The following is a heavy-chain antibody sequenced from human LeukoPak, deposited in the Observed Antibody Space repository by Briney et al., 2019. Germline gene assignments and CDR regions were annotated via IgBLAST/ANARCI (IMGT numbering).Heavy chain of an antibody. J-gene: IGHJ6*02. CDR1: GGSVSSGSYY. Sequence: TPSETLSLTCTVSGGSVSSGSYYWSWIRQPPGKGLEWIGYIYYSGSTNYNPSLKSRVTISVDTSKNQFSLKLSSVTAADTAVYYCARDLGDCSSTSCYGRYYYYGMDVWGQGTTVTVSS. V-gene: IGHV4-61*01. CDR3: ARDLGDCSSTSCYGRYYYYGMDV. D-gene: IGHD2-2*01. CDR2: IYYSGST.